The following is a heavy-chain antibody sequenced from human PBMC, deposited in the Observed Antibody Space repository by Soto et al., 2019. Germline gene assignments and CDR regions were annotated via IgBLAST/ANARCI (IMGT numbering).Heavy chain of an antibody. Sequence: PGGSLRLSCAASGVAFSNYAMHWVRQAPGKGLEWVAVISYDGSNKYYADSVKGRFTISRDNSKNTLYLQMNSLRAEDTAVYYCASAPTTVVTPYYFDYWGQGTLVTVSS. CDR1: GVAFSNYA. V-gene: IGHV3-30-3*01. J-gene: IGHJ4*02. CDR3: ASAPTTVVTPYYFDY. D-gene: IGHD4-17*01. CDR2: ISYDGSNK.